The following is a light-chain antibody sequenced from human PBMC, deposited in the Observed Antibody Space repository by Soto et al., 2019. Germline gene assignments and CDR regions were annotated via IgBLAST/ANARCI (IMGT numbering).Light chain of an antibody. CDR2: KAS. J-gene: IGKJ1*01. Sequence: DIQMTQSPSTLSASVGDRVTITCRASQSVNSWLAWYQQKPGEAPKLLIYKASSLETGVPSRLRGSGSGTEFTLTISSLQPDDFATYYCQQYNSYSRTFGHGTKVEIK. V-gene: IGKV1-5*03. CDR3: QQYNSYSRT. CDR1: QSVNSW.